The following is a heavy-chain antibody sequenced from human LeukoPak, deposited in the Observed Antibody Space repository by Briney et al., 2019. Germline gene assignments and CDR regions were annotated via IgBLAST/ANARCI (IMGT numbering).Heavy chain of an antibody. D-gene: IGHD6-13*01. V-gene: IGHV1-2*02. CDR1: GYTFTGYY. Sequence: ASVKVSCKASGYTFTGYYMHWVRQAPGQGLEWMGWINPNSGGTNYAQKFQGRVTMTRDTSVSTAYMELSRLRSDDTAVYYCARVARDSSSWPTFDYWGQGTLVTVSS. CDR2: INPNSGGT. CDR3: ARVARDSSSWPTFDY. J-gene: IGHJ4*02.